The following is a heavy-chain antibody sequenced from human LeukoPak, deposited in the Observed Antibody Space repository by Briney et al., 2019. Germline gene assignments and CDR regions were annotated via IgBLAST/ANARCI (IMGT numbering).Heavy chain of an antibody. V-gene: IGHV4-59*01. CDR1: GGSISSYY. D-gene: IGHD6-19*01. CDR3: ARVRSSGWGKGFDY. Sequence: PSETLSLTCTVSGGSISSYYWSWIRQPPGKGLEWIGNIYYSGSTNYNPSLKSRDTISVATSKNQFSLKLSSVTAEDMAMYYCARVRSSGWGKGFDYWGQGTLVTVSS. CDR2: IYYSGST. J-gene: IGHJ4*02.